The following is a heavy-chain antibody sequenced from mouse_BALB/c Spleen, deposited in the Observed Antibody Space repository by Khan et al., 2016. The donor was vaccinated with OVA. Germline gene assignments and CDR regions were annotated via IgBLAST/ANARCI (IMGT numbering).Heavy chain of an antibody. J-gene: IGHJ3*01. CDR2: IFPGSDTP. V-gene: IGHV1-77*01. CDR3: ARGGYSAFAY. D-gene: IGHD2-14*01. CDR1: GYTFTDYI. Sequence: VELVESGPELVKPGASLKVSCKASGYTFTDYIRGWVKQSTRQGLEWIGDIFPGSDTPYYNEKYKDRATLTADKSANTAHMQLCSLTSDDSAVYFGARGGYSAFAYWGQGTLVTVSA.